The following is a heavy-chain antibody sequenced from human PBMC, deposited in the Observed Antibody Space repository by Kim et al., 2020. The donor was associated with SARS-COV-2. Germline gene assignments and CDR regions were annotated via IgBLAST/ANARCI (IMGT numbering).Heavy chain of an antibody. J-gene: IGHJ4*02. CDR2: IYYSGST. Sequence: SETLSLTCTVSGGSISSYYWSWIRQPPGKGLEWIGYIYYSGSTNYNPSLKSRVTISVDTSKNQFSLKLSSVTAADTAVYYCARATHYSYGSHFDYWGQGT. V-gene: IGHV4-59*01. CDR3: ARATHYSYGSHFDY. D-gene: IGHD5-18*01. CDR1: GGSISSYY.